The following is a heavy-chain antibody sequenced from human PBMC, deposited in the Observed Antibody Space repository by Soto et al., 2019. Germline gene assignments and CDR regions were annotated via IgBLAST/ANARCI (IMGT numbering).Heavy chain of an antibody. CDR2: ISSSSSTI. J-gene: IGHJ4*02. V-gene: IGHV3-48*01. D-gene: IGHD3-10*01. CDR1: GFTFSSYS. Sequence: PGGSLRLSCAASGFTFSSYSMNWVRQAPGKGLEWVSYISSSSSTIYYADSVKGRFTISRDNAKNSLYLQMNSLRAEDTAVYYCAREQLLWFGELLSVLDDWGQGTPVTVSS. CDR3: AREQLLWFGELLSVLDD.